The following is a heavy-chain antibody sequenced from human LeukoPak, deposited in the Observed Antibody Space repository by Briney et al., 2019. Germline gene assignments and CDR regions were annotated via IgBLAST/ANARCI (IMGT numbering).Heavy chain of an antibody. V-gene: IGHV4-4*07. CDR1: GGSISSYY. D-gene: IGHD3-22*01. CDR2: IYTSGST. CDR3: ARTPIYYYDNSGYYN. J-gene: IGHJ4*02. Sequence: SETLSLTCTVSGGSISSYYWSWIRQPAGKGLEWIGRIYTSGSTNYNPSLKSRVTMSVDTSKKQFSLKLSSVTAADTAVYYCARTPIYYYDNSGYYNWGQGTLVTVSS.